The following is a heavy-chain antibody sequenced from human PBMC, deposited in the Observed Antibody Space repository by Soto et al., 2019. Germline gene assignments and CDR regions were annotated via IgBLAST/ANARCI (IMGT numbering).Heavy chain of an antibody. CDR1: GYTFSSCG. CDR2: ISPYKRNT. D-gene: IGHD2-2*01. Sequence: ASVKVCCEASGYTFSSCGISWVRQAPGQGLEWMGYISPYKRNTNYAQKFQGRVTLMIDASTSRAFMELKSLRSDDTAVYYCARYNYGTSTFDNWGQGTLVTVSS. J-gene: IGHJ1*01. CDR3: ARYNYGTSTFDN. V-gene: IGHV1-18*01.